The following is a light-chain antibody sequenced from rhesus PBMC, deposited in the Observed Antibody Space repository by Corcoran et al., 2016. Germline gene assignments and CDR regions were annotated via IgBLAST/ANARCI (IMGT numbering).Light chain of an antibody. J-gene: IGKJ2*01. V-gene: IGKV2S8*01. CDR1: QSLVHSNGKIY. CDR2: QVS. CDR3: MQGTHLPYS. Sequence: DVVMTQSPLSLPITPGQPASISCRSSQSLVHSNGKIYLNWLQQKPVQPPRRLIYQVSIRDSGVPARCSGSGEGTDVTLKFSSVGAGDFGVYYCMQGTHLPYSFGQGTKVEIK.